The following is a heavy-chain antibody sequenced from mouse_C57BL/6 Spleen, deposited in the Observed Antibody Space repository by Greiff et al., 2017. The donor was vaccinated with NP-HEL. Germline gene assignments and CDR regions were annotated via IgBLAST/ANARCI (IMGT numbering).Heavy chain of an antibody. Sequence: VQLQQSGPELVKPGASVKISCKASGYAFSSSWMNWVKQRPGKGLEWIGRIYPGDGDTNYNGKFKGKATLTADKSSSTAYMQLSSLTSEDSAVYYCAREYDGYPAWFAYWGQGTLVTVSA. J-gene: IGHJ3*01. CDR2: IYPGDGDT. CDR3: AREYDGYPAWFAY. CDR1: GYAFSSSW. V-gene: IGHV1-82*01. D-gene: IGHD2-3*01.